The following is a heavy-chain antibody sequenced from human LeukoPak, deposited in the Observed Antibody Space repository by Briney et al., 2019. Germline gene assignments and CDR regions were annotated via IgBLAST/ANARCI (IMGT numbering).Heavy chain of an antibody. V-gene: IGHV4-30-4*01. CDR1: SGSISSYY. Sequence: SETLSLTCTVSSGSISSYYWSWIRQPPGKGLEWIGYTYYSGSTYYNPSLKSRVTLSIDTSKNQFFLKLSSVTAADTAVYYCARENGYNKLDYWGQGTLVTVSS. CDR3: ARENGYNKLDY. J-gene: IGHJ4*02. D-gene: IGHD5-24*01. CDR2: TYYSGST.